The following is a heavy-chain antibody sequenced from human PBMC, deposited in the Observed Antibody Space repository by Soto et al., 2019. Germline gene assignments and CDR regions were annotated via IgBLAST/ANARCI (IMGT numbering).Heavy chain of an antibody. D-gene: IGHD2-21*01. CDR3: ARDHWGGDCYLKGCAFDI. V-gene: IGHV1-2*04. Sequence: ASVKVSCKASGYTFTGYYMHWVRQAPGQGLEWMGWINPNSGGTNYAQKFQGWVTMTRDTSISTAYMELSRLRSDDTAVYYCARDHWGGDCYLKGCAFDIWGQGTMVTVSS. CDR2: INPNSGGT. J-gene: IGHJ3*02. CDR1: GYTFTGYY.